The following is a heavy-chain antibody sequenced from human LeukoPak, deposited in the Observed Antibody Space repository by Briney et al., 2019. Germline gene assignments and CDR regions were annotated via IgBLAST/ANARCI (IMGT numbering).Heavy chain of an antibody. D-gene: IGHD2-2*01. V-gene: IGHV3-30*02. CDR3: AKDQCSNTRCYGSPGY. CDR1: GFSFSNYG. J-gene: IGHJ4*02. CDR2: IRHDGSDQ. Sequence: GESLRLSCEASGFSFSNYGMHWVRQAPGKGLEWVAVIRHDGSDQRYAESVKGRFIISRDNSKNTLYLQMNSLRPEDAGVFYCAKDQCSNTRCYGSPGYWGQGTLVTVSS.